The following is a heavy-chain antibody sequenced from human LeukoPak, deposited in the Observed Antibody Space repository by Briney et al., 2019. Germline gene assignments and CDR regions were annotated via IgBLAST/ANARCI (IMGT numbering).Heavy chain of an antibody. D-gene: IGHD6-19*01. CDR3: ARDSVLIAVAVRGAFDI. J-gene: IGHJ3*02. CDR1: GFSFDDYG. CDR2: INWNGGST. Sequence: GGSLRLSCAASGFSFDDYGMNWVRQAPGKGLEWVSGINWNGGSTGYADSVKGRSTISRDNAKNSLYLQMNSLRAEDTALYYCARDSVLIAVAVRGAFDIWGQGTMVTVSS. V-gene: IGHV3-20*04.